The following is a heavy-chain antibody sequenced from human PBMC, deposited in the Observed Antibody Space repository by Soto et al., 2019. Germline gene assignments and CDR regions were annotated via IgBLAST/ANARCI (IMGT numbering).Heavy chain of an antibody. J-gene: IGHJ3*02. CDR1: GGSISSYY. Sequence: SETLSLTCTVSGGSISSYYWSWIRQPPGKGLEWIGYIYYSGSTNYNPSLKSRVTISVDTSKNQFSLKLSSVTAADTAVYYCARSPDISYDFWSGYYRSDAFDIWGQGTMVTVSS. CDR2: IYYSGST. CDR3: ARSPDISYDFWSGYYRSDAFDI. D-gene: IGHD3-3*01. V-gene: IGHV4-59*01.